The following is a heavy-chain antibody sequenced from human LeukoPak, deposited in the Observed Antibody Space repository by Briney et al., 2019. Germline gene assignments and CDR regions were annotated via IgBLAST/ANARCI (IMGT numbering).Heavy chain of an antibody. V-gene: IGHV4-39*01. D-gene: IGHD3-22*01. J-gene: IGHJ4*02. CDR1: GGSISSSSYY. Sequence: GSLRLSCTVSGGSISSSSYYWGWIRQPPGKGLEWIGSIYYSGSTYYNPSLKSRVTISVDTSKNQFSLKLSSVTAADTAVYYCANYDSSGYYRTGGYWGQGTLVTVSS. CDR3: ANYDSSGYYRTGGY. CDR2: IYYSGST.